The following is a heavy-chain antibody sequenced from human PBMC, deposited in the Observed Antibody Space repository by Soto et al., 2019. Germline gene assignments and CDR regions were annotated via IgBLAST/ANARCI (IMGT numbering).Heavy chain of an antibody. J-gene: IGHJ6*02. V-gene: IGHV3-53*01. Sequence: EVQLVESGGGLIQPGGSLRLSCAASGFSVSVNFMTWVRQAPGKGLEWVSDINGGGSTNYADSVKGRFTISRDTSKNMLYLQMKSLRAEDTDVYYCARENYYYGMDVWGQGTTVTVSS. CDR3: ARENYYYGMDV. CDR1: GFSVSVNF. CDR2: INGGGST.